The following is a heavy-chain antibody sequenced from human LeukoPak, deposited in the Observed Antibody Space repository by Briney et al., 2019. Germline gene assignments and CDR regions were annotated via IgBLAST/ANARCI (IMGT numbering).Heavy chain of an antibody. CDR3: ARGPGLLSFGEFDY. D-gene: IGHD3-10*01. CDR2: ISYDGTNK. CDR1: GFTFSSYA. V-gene: IGHV3-30-3*01. Sequence: GRSLRLSCAASGFTFSSYAMHWVRLAPGKGLEWVAVISYDGTNKYYADSVKGRFTISRDNSKNTLYLQMNSLRSEDTAVYYCARGPGLLSFGEFDYWGQGTLVTVSS. J-gene: IGHJ4*02.